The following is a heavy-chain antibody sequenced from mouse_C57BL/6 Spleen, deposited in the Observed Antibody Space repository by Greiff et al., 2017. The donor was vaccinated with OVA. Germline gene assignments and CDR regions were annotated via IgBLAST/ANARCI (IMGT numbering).Heavy chain of an antibody. CDR2: IRSKSSNYAT. J-gene: IGHJ3*01. D-gene: IGHD4-1*01. CDR3: VRDGKSNWDVEFAY. Sequence: EVKLLESGGGLVQPKGSLKLSVPAPVLTFNTIAMPWFRRAPGKGLEWVASIRSKSSNYATYYADSVKDRFTISRDDSQSMLYLQMNNLKTEDTAMYYCVRDGKSNWDVEFAYWGQGTLVTVSA. V-gene: IGHV10-3*02. CDR1: VLTFNTIA.